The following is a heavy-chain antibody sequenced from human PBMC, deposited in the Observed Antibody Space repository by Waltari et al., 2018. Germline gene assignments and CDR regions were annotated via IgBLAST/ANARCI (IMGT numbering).Heavy chain of an antibody. V-gene: IGHV1-8*01. Sequence: QVQLVQSGAEVKKPGASVKVSCKASGYTFTSHDINWVRQATGQGLEWMGWMKPNSGNTGYAQKCQGRVTMARNTSISTAYMELSSLRSEDTAVYYCARGPSSTRYYYYYMDVWGKGTTVTVSS. J-gene: IGHJ6*03. D-gene: IGHD5-12*01. CDR2: MKPNSGNT. CDR3: ARGPSSTRYYYYYMDV. CDR1: GYTFTSHD.